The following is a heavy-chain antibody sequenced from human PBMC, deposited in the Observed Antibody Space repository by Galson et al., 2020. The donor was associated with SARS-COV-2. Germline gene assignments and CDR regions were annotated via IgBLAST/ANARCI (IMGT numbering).Heavy chain of an antibody. V-gene: IGHV4-34*01. CDR1: GGSFSGYY. D-gene: IGHD5-18*01. CDR3: ARGLQGVPTVMVTYYYYYGMDV. Sequence: ETSETLSLTCAVYGGSFSGYYWSWIRQPPGKGLEWIGEINHSGSTNYNPSLKSRVTISVDTSKNQFSLKLSSVTAADTAVYYCARGLQGVPTVMVTYYYYYGMDVWGQGTTVTVSS. J-gene: IGHJ6*02. CDR2: INHSGST.